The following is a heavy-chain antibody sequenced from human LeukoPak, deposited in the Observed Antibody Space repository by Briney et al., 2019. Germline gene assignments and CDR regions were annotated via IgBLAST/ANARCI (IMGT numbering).Heavy chain of an antibody. CDR2: ISSSGKTI. J-gene: IGHJ4*02. CDR1: GFTFSSYE. CDR3: ATTSIAAAVPGCFDY. D-gene: IGHD6-13*01. Sequence: PGGSLRLSCEASGFTFSSYEMNWVRQAPGKGLEWVSYISSSGKTIYYADSTKGQFTVSRDNAMNSLYLQMNSLRAEDTAVYYCATTSIAAAVPGCFDYWGQGTLVTVFS. V-gene: IGHV3-48*03.